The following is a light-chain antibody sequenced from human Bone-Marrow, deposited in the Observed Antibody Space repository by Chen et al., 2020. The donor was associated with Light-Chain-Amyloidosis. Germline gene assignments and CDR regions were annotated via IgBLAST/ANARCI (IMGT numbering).Light chain of an antibody. V-gene: IGLV3-25*03. CDR1: DLPTKY. J-gene: IGLJ2*01. CDR3: QSADSSGTYEVI. Sequence: SSELTQPPSVSVSPGQTARITCSGDDLPTKYAYWYQQKPGQAPVLVIHRDTERPSGISERFSGSSSGTTATLTISGVQAEDEADYHCQSADSSGTYEVIFGGGTNLTVL. CDR2: RDT.